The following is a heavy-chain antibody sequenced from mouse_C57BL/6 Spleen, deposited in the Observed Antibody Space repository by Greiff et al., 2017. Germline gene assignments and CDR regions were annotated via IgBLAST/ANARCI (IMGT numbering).Heavy chain of an antibody. CDR1: GFSFNTYA. V-gene: IGHV10-1*01. CDR3: VRHPNWDGYAMDY. Sequence: EVKLMESGGGLVQPKGSLKLSCAASGFSFNTYAMNWVRQAPGKGLEWVARIRSKSNNYATYYADSVKDRFTISRDDSESMLYLQMNNLKTEDTAMYYCVRHPNWDGYAMDYWGQGTSVTVSS. CDR2: IRSKSNNYAT. D-gene: IGHD4-1*01. J-gene: IGHJ4*01.